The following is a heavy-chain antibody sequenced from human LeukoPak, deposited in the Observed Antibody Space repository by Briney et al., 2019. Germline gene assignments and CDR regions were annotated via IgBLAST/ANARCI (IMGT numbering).Heavy chain of an antibody. J-gene: IGHJ4*02. CDR1: GFTFSSYG. Sequence: GGSLRLSCAASGFTFSSYGMHWVRQAPGKGLEWVAVISYDGSNKYYADSVKGRFTISRDNSKNTLYLQMNSLRAEDTAVYYCAKNGYYYDSSGYYYNDYWGQGTLVTVSS. V-gene: IGHV3-30*18. D-gene: IGHD3-22*01. CDR3: AKNGYYYDSSGYYYNDY. CDR2: ISYDGSNK.